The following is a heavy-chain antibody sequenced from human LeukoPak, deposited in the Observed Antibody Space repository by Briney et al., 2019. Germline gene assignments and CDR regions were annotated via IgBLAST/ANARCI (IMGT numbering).Heavy chain of an antibody. D-gene: IGHD3-10*01. CDR2: IYYSGST. V-gene: IGHV4-39*07. J-gene: IGHJ4*02. CDR3: ARDPGRYYGSDH. Sequence: SETLSLTCTVSGGSISSSSYYWGWIRQPPGKGLEWIGSIYYSGSTYYNPPLKSRVTISVDTSKNQFSLKLSSVTAADTAVYYCARDPGRYYGSDHWGQGTLVTVSS. CDR1: GGSISSSSYY.